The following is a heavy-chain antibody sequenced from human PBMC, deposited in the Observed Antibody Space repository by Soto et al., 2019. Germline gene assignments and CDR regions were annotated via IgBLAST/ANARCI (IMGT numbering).Heavy chain of an antibody. V-gene: IGHV1-18*04. CDR3: AREYGGNSKDAFDI. D-gene: IGHD2-21*02. Sequence: GASVEVSWEPSGYTFARNAMSWVRQAPGQGLEWMGWISAYNGNTNYAQKLQGRVTMTTDTSTSTAYMELRSLRSDDTAVYYCAREYGGNSKDAFDIWGQGTMVTV. CDR2: ISAYNGNT. CDR1: GYTFARNA. J-gene: IGHJ3*02.